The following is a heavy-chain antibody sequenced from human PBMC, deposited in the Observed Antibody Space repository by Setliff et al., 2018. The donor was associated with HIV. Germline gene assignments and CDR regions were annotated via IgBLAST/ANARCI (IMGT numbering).Heavy chain of an antibody. CDR3: ARDRGGSDYFDY. J-gene: IGHJ4*01. Sequence: PGGSLRLSCATSGFTFSYFWMSWVRQTPGKGLEWVANIKHDGSEKYYVDSLKGRFTISRDNAKNSLYLQMNSLRPEDTAVLYCARDRGGSDYFDYWGRGTLVTVSS. CDR2: IKHDGSEK. CDR1: GFTFSYFW. V-gene: IGHV3-7*01. D-gene: IGHD1-26*01.